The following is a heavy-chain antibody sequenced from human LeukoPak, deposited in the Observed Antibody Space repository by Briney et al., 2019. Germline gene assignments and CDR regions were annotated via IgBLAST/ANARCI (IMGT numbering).Heavy chain of an antibody. V-gene: IGHV4-39*07. CDR1: GDSISSSNCY. D-gene: IGHD2-2*01. J-gene: IGHJ5*02. Sequence: SETLSLTCTVSGDSISSSNCYWTWIRQPPGKGLEWIGEIKHNRSTNYNPSLKSRATISVDTSKNQFSLKLSSVTAADTAVYYCARGRRAHCSSISCFNWFDPWGQGTLVTVSS. CDR2: IKHNRST. CDR3: ARGRRAHCSSISCFNWFDP.